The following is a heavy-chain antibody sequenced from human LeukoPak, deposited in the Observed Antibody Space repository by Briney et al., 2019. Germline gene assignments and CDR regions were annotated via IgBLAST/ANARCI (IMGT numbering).Heavy chain of an antibody. CDR3: ARELWSSGQGRDAFDI. V-gene: IGHV3-66*01. D-gene: IGHD3-22*01. CDR1: GFTVSSNY. CDR2: VYSGGST. Sequence: GGSLRLSCAAAGFTVSSNYMTWVRQAPGKGLEWVSVVYSGGSTYHADSEKGRFTISRDNSKNTLYLQMNSLRADDTAVYYCARELWSSGQGRDAFDIWGQGTMVTVSS. J-gene: IGHJ3*02.